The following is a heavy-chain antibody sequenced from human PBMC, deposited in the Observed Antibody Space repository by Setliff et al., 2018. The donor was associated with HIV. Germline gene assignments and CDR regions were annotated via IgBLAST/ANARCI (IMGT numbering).Heavy chain of an antibody. D-gene: IGHD3-10*01. CDR3: ASDSPAARVEELEDHYYYFMDV. V-gene: IGHV1-69*13. CDR1: GGPFTSA. Sequence: ASVKVSCKASGGPFTSAFNWVRQVPGQGLEWMGGIIPIFGTANYAQNFGGRVTIAADQSTTTSYLQLNSLRFEDTAIYYCASDSPAARVEELEDHYYYFMDVWGKGTTVTVSS. J-gene: IGHJ6*03. CDR2: IIPIFGTA.